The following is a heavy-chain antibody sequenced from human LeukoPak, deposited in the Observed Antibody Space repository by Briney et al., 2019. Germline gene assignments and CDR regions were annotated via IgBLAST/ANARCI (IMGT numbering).Heavy chain of an antibody. CDR2: IYDSGST. D-gene: IGHD6-19*01. V-gene: IGHV4-39*01. CDR1: GGSIRSSYYY. Sequence: PSETLSLTCTVSGGSIRSSYYYWGWIRQPPGKGLEWIGSIYDSGSTYYNPSLKSRVTISVDTSKNQFSLKLNSVTAADTAVYYCARAGSGWPRTVRRFDYWGQGTLVTVSS. J-gene: IGHJ4*02. CDR3: ARAGSGWPRTVRRFDY.